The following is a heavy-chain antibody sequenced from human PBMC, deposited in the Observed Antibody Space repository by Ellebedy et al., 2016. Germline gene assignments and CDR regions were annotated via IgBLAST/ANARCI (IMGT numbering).Heavy chain of an antibody. CDR3: AKVETTVTTFHFDY. Sequence: GESLKISXAASGFTFSSYAMSWVRQAPGKGLEWVSAISGSGGSTYYADSVKGRFTISRDNSKNTLYLQMNSLRAEDTAVYYCAKVETTVTTFHFDYWGQGTLVTVSS. CDR1: GFTFSSYA. J-gene: IGHJ4*02. V-gene: IGHV3-23*01. CDR2: ISGSGGST. D-gene: IGHD4-17*01.